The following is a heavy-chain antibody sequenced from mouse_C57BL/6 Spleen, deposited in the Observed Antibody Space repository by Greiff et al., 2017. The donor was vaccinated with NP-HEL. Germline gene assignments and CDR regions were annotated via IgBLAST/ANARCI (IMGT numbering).Heavy chain of an antibody. J-gene: IGHJ4*01. D-gene: IGHD1-1*01. CDR3: ARRPGSSYGAMDD. V-gene: IGHV1-64*01. CDR2: IHPNSGST. CDR1: GYTFTSYW. Sequence: QVQLQQPGAELVKPGASVKLSCKASGYTFTSYWMHWVKQRPGQGLEWIGVIHPNSGSTNYNEKFKSKATLTVDKSSSTAYMQLSSLTSEDSAVYYYARRPGSSYGAMDDWGQGTSVTVSS.